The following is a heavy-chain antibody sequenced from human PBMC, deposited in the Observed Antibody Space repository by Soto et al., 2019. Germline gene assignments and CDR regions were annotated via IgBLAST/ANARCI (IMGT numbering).Heavy chain of an antibody. D-gene: IGHD2-21*02. CDR2: IWYDGSNK. CDR1: GFTFSSYG. CDR3: ARAPRPALAYCGGDCYGGLDY. J-gene: IGHJ4*02. V-gene: IGHV3-33*01. Sequence: PGGSLRLSCAASGFTFSSYGIHWVRQAPGKGLEWVAVIWYDGSNKYYADSVKGRFTISRDNSKNTLYLQMNSLRAEDTAVYYCARAPRPALAYCGGDCYGGLDYWGQGTLVTVSS.